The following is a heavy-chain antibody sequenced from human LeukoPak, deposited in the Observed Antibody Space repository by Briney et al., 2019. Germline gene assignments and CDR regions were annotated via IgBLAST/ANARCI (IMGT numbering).Heavy chain of an antibody. CDR3: ARHNGDFDR. CDR2: ISHSGST. D-gene: IGHD2-21*02. J-gene: IGHJ5*02. V-gene: IGHV4-34*01. Sequence: SETLSLTCAVYGGSFSGYYWSWIRQPPGKGLEWIGEISHSGSTNYNPSLKSRVTISVDTSKNQFSLKLSSVTAADTAVYYCARHNGDFDRWGQGTLVTVSS. CDR1: GGSFSGYY.